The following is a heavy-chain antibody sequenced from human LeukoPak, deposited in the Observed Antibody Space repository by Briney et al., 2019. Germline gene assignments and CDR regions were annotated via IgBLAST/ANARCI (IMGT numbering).Heavy chain of an antibody. Sequence: ASVTVSCKASGYTFTSYAMHWVRQAPGQRLEWMGWINAGNGNTKYSQKFQGRVTITRDTSASTAYMELSSLRSEDTAVYYCARAEGTFGDYDLNYWGQGTLVTVSS. CDR1: GYTFTSYA. CDR2: INAGNGNT. CDR3: ARAEGTFGDYDLNY. D-gene: IGHD4-17*01. J-gene: IGHJ4*02. V-gene: IGHV1-3*01.